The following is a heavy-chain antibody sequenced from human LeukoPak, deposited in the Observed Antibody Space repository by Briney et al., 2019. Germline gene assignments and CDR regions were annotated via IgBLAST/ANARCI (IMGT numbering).Heavy chain of an antibody. CDR3: ARRRVYDSSGYYYGEYYFDY. CDR1: GGSISSYY. CDR2: IYYSGST. J-gene: IGHJ4*02. D-gene: IGHD3-22*01. Sequence: SETLSLTCTVSGGSISSYYWSWIRQPPGKGLEWIGYIYYSGSTNYNPSLKSRVTISVDTSKNQFSLKLSSVTAADTAVYYCARRRVYDSSGYYYGEYYFDYWGQGTLVTVSS. V-gene: IGHV4-59*08.